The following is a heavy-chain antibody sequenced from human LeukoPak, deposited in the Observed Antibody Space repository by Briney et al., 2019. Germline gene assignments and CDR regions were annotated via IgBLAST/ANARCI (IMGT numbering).Heavy chain of an antibody. CDR3: AGDADVDLDWIALEY. Sequence: GGSLRLSCGASGFTFTTHWIHWVRQAPGKGLVWVSRIKPDGSDTNYADSVRGRFTISRDMSKNTLSLEMNSLRAEDTAVYYCAGDADVDLDWIALEYWGQGTLVTVSS. V-gene: IGHV3-74*01. D-gene: IGHD1-1*01. J-gene: IGHJ4*02. CDR2: IKPDGSDT. CDR1: GFTFTTHW.